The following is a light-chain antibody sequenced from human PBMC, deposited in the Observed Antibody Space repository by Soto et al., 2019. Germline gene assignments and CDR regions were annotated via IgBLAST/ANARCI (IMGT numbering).Light chain of an antibody. J-gene: IGKJ2*01. V-gene: IGKV1-5*03. CDR1: QSISSW. Sequence: DIQMTQSPSTQSVSVGDRVTITCRASQSISSWLAWYQQKPGKAPNLMIYKASSLESGVPSRFSGSGSGTEFTLTISSLQSDDFATYYCQQYDSYPYTFGQGTKLEIK. CDR3: QQYDSYPYT. CDR2: KAS.